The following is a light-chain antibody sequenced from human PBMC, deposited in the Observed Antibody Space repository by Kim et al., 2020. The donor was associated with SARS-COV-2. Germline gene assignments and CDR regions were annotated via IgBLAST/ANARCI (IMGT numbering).Light chain of an antibody. J-gene: IGLJ3*02. Sequence: SSELTQDPAVSVALGQIVRITCQGDSLRSYYARWYQQKPGQAPVLVIYGKNNRPSGIPDRFSGSSSGNTASLTITGAQAEDEADYYCNSRDSSGNHWVFGGGTQLTVL. CDR2: GKN. V-gene: IGLV3-19*01. CDR1: SLRSYY. CDR3: NSRDSSGNHWV.